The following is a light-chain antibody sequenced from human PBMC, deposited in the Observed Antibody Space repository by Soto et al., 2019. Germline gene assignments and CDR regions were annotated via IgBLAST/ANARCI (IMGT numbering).Light chain of an antibody. CDR3: QQYNNWPLT. J-gene: IGKJ4*01. CDR2: RAS. V-gene: IGKV3-15*01. CDR1: QDINSN. Sequence: IVMTQSPATLSVSLGERATLSCRASQDINSNLAWYQQKPGQAPRLLMFRASIRAAGFPARFSASGSGTEFNITISSLQSEDFAVYYCQQYNNWPLTFGGGTTVEIK.